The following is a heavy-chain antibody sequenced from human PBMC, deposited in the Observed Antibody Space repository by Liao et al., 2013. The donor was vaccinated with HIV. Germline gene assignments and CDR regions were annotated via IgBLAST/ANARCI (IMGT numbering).Heavy chain of an antibody. CDR2: MYESGSA. CDR3: ARGGGGMTTVTTWYFQH. J-gene: IGHJ1*01. Sequence: QLQLQESGPGLVKPSETLSLTCTVSGGSILRSTYYWGWIRQPPGKGLEWIGSMYESGSAYYSPSLKSRVTISIDSSKNQFSLKLSSVTAADTAVYYCARGGGGMTTVTTWYFQHWGQGTLVTVSS. D-gene: IGHD4-17*01. CDR1: GGSILRSTYY. V-gene: IGHV4-39*07.